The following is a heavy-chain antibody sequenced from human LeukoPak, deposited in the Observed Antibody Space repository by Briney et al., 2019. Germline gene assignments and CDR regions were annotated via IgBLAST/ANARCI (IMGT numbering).Heavy chain of an antibody. D-gene: IGHD4-23*01. CDR3: AKDTGGNGAYFYAMDV. Sequence: PGGSLRLSCAASGFTFSSYAMHWVRRPPGKGLEWVSAINWNSDTKAYADSVKGRFTISRDRARNSLYLQMDSLRPEDTALYYCAKDTGGNGAYFYAMDVWGQGTSVTVSS. CDR2: INWNSDTK. V-gene: IGHV3-9*01. CDR1: GFTFSSYA. J-gene: IGHJ6*02.